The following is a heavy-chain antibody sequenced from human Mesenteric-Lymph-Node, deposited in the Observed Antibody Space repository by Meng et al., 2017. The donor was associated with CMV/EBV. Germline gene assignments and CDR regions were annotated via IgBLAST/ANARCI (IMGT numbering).Heavy chain of an antibody. D-gene: IGHD3-10*01. CDR1: DGSIRSFY. CDR2: VYYSGIT. CDR3: ARAPYGSGHNYQGPPRYFHL. Sequence: SETLSLTCTVSDGSIRSFYWNWMRQPPGKGVEWIGNVYYSGITNYNPSLKSRVTTSLDTSQNQFSLSLNSLTAADTAVYFCARAPYGSGHNYQGPPRYFHLWGRGTLVTVSS. V-gene: IGHV4-59*01. J-gene: IGHJ2*01.